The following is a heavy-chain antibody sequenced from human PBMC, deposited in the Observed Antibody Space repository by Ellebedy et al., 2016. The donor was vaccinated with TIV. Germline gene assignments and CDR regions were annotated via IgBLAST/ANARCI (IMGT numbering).Heavy chain of an antibody. V-gene: IGHV3-23*01. CDR1: GFTFSSYA. CDR2: ISGSGGST. CDR3: AKTRRRYDILTGTEAGRQIDY. Sequence: GGSLRLSXAASGFTFSSYAMSWVRQAPGKGLEWVSAISGSGGSTYYADSVKGRFTISRDNSKNTLYLQMNSLRAEDTAVYYCAKTRRRYDILTGTEAGRQIDYWGQGTLVTVSS. J-gene: IGHJ4*02. D-gene: IGHD3-9*01.